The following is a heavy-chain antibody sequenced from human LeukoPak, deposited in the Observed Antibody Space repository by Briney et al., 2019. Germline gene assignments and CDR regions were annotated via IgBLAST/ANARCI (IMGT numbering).Heavy chain of an antibody. V-gene: IGHV1-3*01. D-gene: IGHD3-22*01. J-gene: IGHJ4*02. CDR3: ARDRRDSGYGYYFDY. CDR1: GYTFASYV. CDR2: INAGYGNA. Sequence: ASVKVSCKASGYTFASYVIHWVRQAPGQRLEWMGWINAGYGNAEYSKNFQGRVTFTRDTSASTAYMELSSLRSEDTAIYYCARDRRDSGYGYYFDYWGQGTLVTVSS.